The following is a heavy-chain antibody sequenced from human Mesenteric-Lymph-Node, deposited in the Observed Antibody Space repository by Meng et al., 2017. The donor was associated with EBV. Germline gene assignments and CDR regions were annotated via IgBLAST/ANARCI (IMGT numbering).Heavy chain of an antibody. CDR1: EFVFRKYA. V-gene: IGHV3-23*01. J-gene: IGHJ5*01. CDR2: ITAGGENT. CDR3: AKAADYYYDRSGYYYDS. D-gene: IGHD3-22*01. Sequence: EVQLLESGGGLVQPGGSLRLSCSGSEFVFRKYAMSWVRQAPGKGLEWVSLITAGGENTYYADSVKGRFTISRDNSKNTVNLQMNSLRAEDTAVYYCAKAADYYYDRSGYYYDSWGQGTLVTVSS.